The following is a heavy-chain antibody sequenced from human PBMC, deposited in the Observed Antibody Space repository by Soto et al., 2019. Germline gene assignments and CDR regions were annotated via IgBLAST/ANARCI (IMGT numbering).Heavy chain of an antibody. J-gene: IGHJ4*02. CDR3: ATAFSLGG. CDR1: GFTFSTYT. CDR2: ITSSSGVI. Sequence: EVQLVESGGGLVQPGGSVRLSCAASGFTFSTYTMNWVRQAPGKGLEWVSYITSSSGVIFYADSVKGRFTVSRDNARNSRYLQMSSLRDEDTAVYYCATAFSLGGWGQGTLVTVSS. V-gene: IGHV3-48*02. D-gene: IGHD3-16*01.